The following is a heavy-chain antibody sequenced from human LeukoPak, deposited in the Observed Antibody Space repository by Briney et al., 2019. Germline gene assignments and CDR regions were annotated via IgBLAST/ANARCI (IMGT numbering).Heavy chain of an antibody. CDR3: ARDNSVGDTAWWFNP. CDR1: GYTFTSYY. J-gene: IGHJ5*02. V-gene: IGHV1-46*01. Sequence: ASVKVSCKASGYTFTSYYMHWVRQAPGQGLEWMGLINPSGSDTVYAQKFQGRLTMTRDMSTSTDYMELSSLRFDDTAVYYCARDNSVGDTAWWFNPWGQGTLVTVSS. D-gene: IGHD1-26*01. CDR2: INPSGSDT.